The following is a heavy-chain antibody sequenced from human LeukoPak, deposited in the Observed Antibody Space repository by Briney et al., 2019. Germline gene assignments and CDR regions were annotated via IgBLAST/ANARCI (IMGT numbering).Heavy chain of an antibody. D-gene: IGHD3-22*01. V-gene: IGHV4-4*07. Sequence: SETLSLTCTVSGGSISSYCWSWIRQPAGKGLEWIGRIYTSGSTNYNPSLKGRVTMSVDPSKNQFSLKLSSVTAADTAVYYCARGGITYYDSSGLDYWGQGTLVTVSS. CDR3: ARGGITYYDSSGLDY. CDR2: IYTSGST. CDR1: GGSISSYC. J-gene: IGHJ4*02.